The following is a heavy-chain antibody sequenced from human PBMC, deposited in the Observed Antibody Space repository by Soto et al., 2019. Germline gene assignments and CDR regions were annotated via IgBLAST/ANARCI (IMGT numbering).Heavy chain of an antibody. CDR1: GASISGFY. D-gene: IGHD1-1*01. CDR3: VRDGTKTLRDWFDP. CDR2: IYATGTT. J-gene: IGHJ5*02. V-gene: IGHV4-4*07. Sequence: LPETLSLTCTVSGASISGFYWSWIRKSAGKGLEWIGRIYATGTTDYNPSLKSRVMMSVDTAKKQFSLKLRSVTAADTAVYYCVRDGTKTLRDWFDPWGQGISVTVSS.